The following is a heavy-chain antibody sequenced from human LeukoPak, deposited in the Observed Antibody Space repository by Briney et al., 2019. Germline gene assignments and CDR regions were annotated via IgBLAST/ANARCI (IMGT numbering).Heavy chain of an antibody. V-gene: IGHV3-30*04. Sequence: PGRSLRLSCEVSGFTFSSNALHWVRQAPGKGLELFAVISYDGANENFADSVKGRFTVSRDNSKHTLYLHMNSLRSDDTAMYYCATGGKFDFWSGYHIDNWGQGTLVTVSS. CDR1: GFTFSSNA. CDR3: ATGGKFDFWSGYHIDN. D-gene: IGHD3-3*01. J-gene: IGHJ4*02. CDR2: ISYDGANE.